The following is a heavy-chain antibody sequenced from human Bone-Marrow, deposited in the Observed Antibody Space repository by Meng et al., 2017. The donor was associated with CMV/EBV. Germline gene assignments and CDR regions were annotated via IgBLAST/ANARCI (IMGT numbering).Heavy chain of an antibody. Sequence: SCAASGFTFSSYSMNWVRQAPGKGLEWVSSISSSSSYIYYADSVKGRFTISRDNAKNSLYLQMNSLRAEDTAVYYCARRFPVVPAAMNFDYWGQGTLVTVSS. CDR3: ARRFPVVPAAMNFDY. CDR2: ISSSSSYI. V-gene: IGHV3-21*01. D-gene: IGHD2-2*01. J-gene: IGHJ4*02. CDR1: GFTFSSYS.